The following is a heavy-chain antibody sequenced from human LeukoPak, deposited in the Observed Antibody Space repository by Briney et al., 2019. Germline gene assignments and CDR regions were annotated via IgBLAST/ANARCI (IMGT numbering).Heavy chain of an antibody. CDR3: ASGVAGTDYFDY. CDR2: IYYSGST. V-gene: IGHV4-59*01. Sequence: SETLSLTCTVSGGSISSYYWGWIRQPPGKGLEWIGSIYYSGSTNYNPSLKSRVTISVDTSKNQFSLKLSSVTAADTAVYYCASGVAGTDYFDYWGQGTLVTVSS. CDR1: GGSISSYY. D-gene: IGHD6-19*01. J-gene: IGHJ4*02.